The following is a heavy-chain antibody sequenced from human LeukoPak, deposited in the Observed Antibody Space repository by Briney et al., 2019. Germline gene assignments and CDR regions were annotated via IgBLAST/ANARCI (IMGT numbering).Heavy chain of an antibody. Sequence: GGSLRLSCAASGFTFDDYAMHWVRQAPGKGLEWVSGISWNSGSIRYADSVKGRFTISRDNAKNSLYLQMNSLRAEDTALYYCVPEAGGFDPWGQGTLVTVSS. D-gene: IGHD3-10*01. V-gene: IGHV3-9*01. CDR1: GFTFDDYA. CDR2: ISWNSGSI. CDR3: VPEAGGFDP. J-gene: IGHJ5*02.